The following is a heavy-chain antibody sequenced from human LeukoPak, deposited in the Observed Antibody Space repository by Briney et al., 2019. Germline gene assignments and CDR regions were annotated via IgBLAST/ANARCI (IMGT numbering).Heavy chain of an antibody. D-gene: IGHD5-24*01. CDR2: IYGGGTDA. V-gene: IGHV5-51*01. CDR1: GYSFTTYW. J-gene: IGHJ4*02. CDR3: ARTGDGKYYFDY. Sequence: GESLKISCKGSGYSFTTYWIGWVRQMPGIGLEWMGFIYGGGTDARYSPSFQGQVTISIDKSINTAYLQWSSLKASDTSIYYCARTGDGKYYFDYWGQGTLVTVSS.